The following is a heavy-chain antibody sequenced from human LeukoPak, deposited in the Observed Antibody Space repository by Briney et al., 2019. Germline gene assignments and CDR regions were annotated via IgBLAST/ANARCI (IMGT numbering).Heavy chain of an antibody. D-gene: IGHD3-3*02. CDR1: GFTVSSNY. J-gene: IGHJ4*02. CDR2: IYSGGST. Sequence: GGSLRLSCAASGFTVSSNYMSWVHQAPGKGLEWVSVIYSGGSTYYADSVKGRFTISRDNSKNTLYLQMNSLRAEDTAVYYCARLPPYIRVFDYWGQGTLVTVSS. CDR3: ARLPPYIRVFDY. V-gene: IGHV3-66*04.